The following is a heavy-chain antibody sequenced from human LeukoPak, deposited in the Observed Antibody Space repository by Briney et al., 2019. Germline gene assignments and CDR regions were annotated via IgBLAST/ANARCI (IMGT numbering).Heavy chain of an antibody. J-gene: IGHJ4*02. Sequence: GGSLRLSCTASKFTFSHYGMQWVRQAPGKGLEWVAVTSSDGSIKVYADFVKGRFTLSRDNSINTVDLQMNSLRAEDTAVYYCVKEYHSRGFGAYFDYWGQGTLVTVSS. D-gene: IGHD3-3*01. CDR3: VKEYHSRGFGAYFDY. CDR1: KFTFSHYG. CDR2: TSSDGSIK. V-gene: IGHV3-30*18.